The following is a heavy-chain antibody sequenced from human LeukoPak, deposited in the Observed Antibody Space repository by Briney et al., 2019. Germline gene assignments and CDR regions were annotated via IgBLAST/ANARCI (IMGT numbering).Heavy chain of an antibody. CDR1: GFTFSSYA. D-gene: IGHD3-22*01. V-gene: IGHV3-64*01. Sequence: PGGSLRLSCAASGFTFSSYAMHWVRQAPGKGLEYVSAISSNGGSTYYANSVKGRFTISRDNSKNTPYLQMGSLRAEDMAVYYCARGLDYDSSGYFDYWGQGTLVTVSS. J-gene: IGHJ4*02. CDR2: ISSNGGST. CDR3: ARGLDYDSSGYFDY.